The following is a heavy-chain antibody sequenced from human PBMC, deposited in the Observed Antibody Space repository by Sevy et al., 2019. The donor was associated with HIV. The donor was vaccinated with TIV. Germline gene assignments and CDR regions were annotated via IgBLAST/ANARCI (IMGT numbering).Heavy chain of an antibody. Sequence: GVSLRLSCAASGFTFSSYGMHWVRQAPGKGLEWVAVISYDGSNKYYADSVKGRFTISRDNSKNTLYLQMNSLRAEDTAVYYCAKGRLEARLLDYWGQGTLVTVSS. J-gene: IGHJ4*02. V-gene: IGHV3-30*18. CDR2: ISYDGSNK. CDR3: AKGRLEARLLDY. D-gene: IGHD1-1*01. CDR1: GFTFSSYG.